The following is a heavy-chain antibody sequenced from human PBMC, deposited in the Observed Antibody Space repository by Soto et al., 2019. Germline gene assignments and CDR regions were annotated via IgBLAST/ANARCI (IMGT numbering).Heavy chain of an antibody. CDR2: ITHSGRT. D-gene: IGHD3-22*01. Sequence: SETLSPTCSVYGASFSDYYWTWIRQPPGEGLEWIGEITHSGRTRYNPSLKSRVTMLVDTSRTQFSLKLTSVTAADTAMYYCATGPPIIYHEGSGYYYFDYWGQGTLVTVSS. J-gene: IGHJ4*02. V-gene: IGHV4-34*01. CDR3: ATGPPIIYHEGSGYYYFDY. CDR1: GASFSDYY.